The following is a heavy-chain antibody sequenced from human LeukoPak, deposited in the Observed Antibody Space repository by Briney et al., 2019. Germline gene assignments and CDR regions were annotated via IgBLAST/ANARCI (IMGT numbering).Heavy chain of an antibody. Sequence: KPSETLSLTCTVSGGSISSSSYYWGWIRQPPGKGLEWIGSIYHSGSTYYNPSLKSRVTISVDTSKNQFSLKLSSVTAADTAVYYCARSSQYYDFWSGYSFDAFDIWGQGKMVTVSS. J-gene: IGHJ3*02. CDR1: GGSISSSSYY. CDR2: IYHSGST. CDR3: ARSSQYYDFWSGYSFDAFDI. D-gene: IGHD3-3*01. V-gene: IGHV4-39*01.